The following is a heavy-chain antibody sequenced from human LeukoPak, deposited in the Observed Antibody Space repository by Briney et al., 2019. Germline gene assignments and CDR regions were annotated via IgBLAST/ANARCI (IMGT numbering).Heavy chain of an antibody. J-gene: IGHJ5*02. V-gene: IGHV4-4*07. CDR2: IYTTGNT. Sequence: SETLSLTCIVSGGSISNYYWSWIRQPAGKGLEWIGRIYTTGNTNYNPSLKSRVTMSIDTSKKQFSLKLSSVTAADTAVYYCARGKYYYDSNSSYRYFDPWGQGTLVTVSS. CDR3: ARGKYYYDSNSSYRYFDP. D-gene: IGHD3-22*01. CDR1: GGSISNYY.